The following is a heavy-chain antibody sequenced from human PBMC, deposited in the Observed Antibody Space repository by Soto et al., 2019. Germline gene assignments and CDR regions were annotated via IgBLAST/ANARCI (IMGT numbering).Heavy chain of an antibody. V-gene: IGHV3-74*01. CDR2: INSDGSST. CDR1: GFTFSNNW. D-gene: IGHD6-13*01. CDR3: ARGGIAVH. Sequence: EVQLVESGGGLVQPGGSLRLSCAASGFTFSNNWMHWVRQAPGKGPVWVSRINSDGSSTYYADSVKGRFTISRDNGKNTLYLQMTSVRADDSTVYYFARGGIAVHWGKGTLVTVSS. J-gene: IGHJ4*02.